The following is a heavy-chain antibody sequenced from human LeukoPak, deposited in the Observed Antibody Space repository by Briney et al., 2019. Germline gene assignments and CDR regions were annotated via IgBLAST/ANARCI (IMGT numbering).Heavy chain of an antibody. D-gene: IGHD3-10*01. Sequence: SETLSLTCTVSGGSISSYIWSWICLRAPKGLEWIGRISASGTTNYSPSLQNRLTMSVDTSKNHCSLNLTSVTAADTAVYYCARESASGRPLDYWGQGTLVTVSS. CDR1: GGSISSYI. J-gene: IGHJ4*02. CDR2: ISASGTT. V-gene: IGHV4-4*07. CDR3: ARESASGRPLDY.